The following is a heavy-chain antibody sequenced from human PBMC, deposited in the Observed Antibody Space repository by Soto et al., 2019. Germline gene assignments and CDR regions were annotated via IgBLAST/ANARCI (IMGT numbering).Heavy chain of an antibody. J-gene: IGHJ5*02. CDR3: ARESDYYGSGADP. V-gene: IGHV1-2*02. Sequence: QVQLVQSGAEVKKPGASVKVSCKASGYTFTGYYMHWVRQAPGQGLEWMGWINPNSGGTNYAQKFQGRVTITADKSTSTAYMELSSLRSEDTAVYYCARESDYYGSGADPWGQGTLVTVSS. CDR2: INPNSGGT. D-gene: IGHD3-10*01. CDR1: GYTFTGYY.